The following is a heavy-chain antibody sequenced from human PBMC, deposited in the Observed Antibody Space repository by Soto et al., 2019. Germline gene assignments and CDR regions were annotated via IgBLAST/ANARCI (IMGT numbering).Heavy chain of an antibody. J-gene: IGHJ4*02. D-gene: IGHD5-18*01. V-gene: IGHV3-23*01. Sequence: GGSLRLSCAASGFTFSTFAMSWVRQAPGKGMELVSAISGSGGSTYYADSVKGRFTISRDNSKNTLYLQMNSLRAEDTAVYYCAKGGVGTANGVVDYWGQGTLVTVSS. CDR2: ISGSGGST. CDR3: AKGGVGTANGVVDY. CDR1: GFTFSTFA.